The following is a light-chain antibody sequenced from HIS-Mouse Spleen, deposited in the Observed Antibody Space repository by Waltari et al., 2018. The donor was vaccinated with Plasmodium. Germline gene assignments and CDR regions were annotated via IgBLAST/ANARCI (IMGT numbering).Light chain of an antibody. CDR2: DDS. J-gene: IGKJ5*01. Sequence: AIQLTQSPSSLSASVGDRVTIPCRTSQRISSALAWYKQKPGKAPKILIYDDSSLESGVPARCSGSGSGTEFTLTISSLQPEDFATDYCQQFNSYPQGTFGQGTRLEIK. V-gene: IGKV1-13*02. CDR1: QRISSA. CDR3: QQFNSYPQGT.